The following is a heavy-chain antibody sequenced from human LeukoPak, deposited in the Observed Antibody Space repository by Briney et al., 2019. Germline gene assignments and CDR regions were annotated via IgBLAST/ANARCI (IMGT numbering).Heavy chain of an antibody. V-gene: IGHV3-23*01. CDR3: ARDRARYSYGYVPDY. J-gene: IGHJ4*02. CDR2: ITSSGDGT. D-gene: IGHD5-18*01. Sequence: GGSLRLSCAASGFTFSIYAMSWVRQAPGKGLQWVSSITSSGDGTYYADSVKGRFTISRDNAKNSLYLQMNSLRAEDTAVYYCARDRARYSYGYVPDYWGQGTLVTVSS. CDR1: GFTFSIYA.